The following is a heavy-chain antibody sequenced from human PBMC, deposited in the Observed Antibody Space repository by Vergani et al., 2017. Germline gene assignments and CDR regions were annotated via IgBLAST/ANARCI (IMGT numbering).Heavy chain of an antibody. J-gene: IGHJ3*02. CDR3: ARARCMVRGIPDAFDI. CDR1: GYSISSGYY. CDR2: IYHSGST. D-gene: IGHD3-10*01. Sequence: QVQLQESGPGLVKPSETLSLTCAVSGYSISSGYYWGWIRQPPGKGLEWIGSIYHSGSTYYNPSLKSRVTISVDTSKNQFSLKLSSVTAADTAVYYCARARCMVRGIPDAFDIWGQGTMVTVSS. V-gene: IGHV4-38-2*01.